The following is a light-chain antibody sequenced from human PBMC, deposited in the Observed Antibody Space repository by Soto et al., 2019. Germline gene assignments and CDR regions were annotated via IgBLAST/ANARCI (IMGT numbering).Light chain of an antibody. CDR1: QSVSNNY. CDR2: GAS. CDR3: QQYGSSGT. Sequence: EIVLTQSPGTLSPSRGERXXXXXXASQSVSNNYLAWYQQKPGQAPRLLIYGASNRATGIPDRFSGSGSGTDFTLTISRLEPEDFAVYYCQQYGSSGTFGQGTKVDIK. V-gene: IGKV3-20*01. J-gene: IGKJ1*01.